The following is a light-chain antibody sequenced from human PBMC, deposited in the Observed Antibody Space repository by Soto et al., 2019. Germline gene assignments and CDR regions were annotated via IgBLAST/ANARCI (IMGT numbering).Light chain of an antibody. CDR2: EVS. J-gene: IGLJ1*01. V-gene: IGLV2-18*02. CDR3: SSYTSSNTYV. Sequence: QSALTQPPSVSGSPGQSVAISCTGPSSAVGSYNRVSWYQQPPGTAPKVMIYEVSNRPSGVPDRFSGSKSGNTASLTISGLQAEDEADYYCSSYTSSNTYVFGTGTKVTVL. CDR1: SSAVGSYNR.